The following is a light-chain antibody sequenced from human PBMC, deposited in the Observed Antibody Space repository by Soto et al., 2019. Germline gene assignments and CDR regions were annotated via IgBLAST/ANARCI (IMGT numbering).Light chain of an antibody. CDR3: SSYTDRNNLV. CDR2: DVS. J-gene: IGLJ1*01. CDR1: SSDIGGYNS. Sequence: QSALTQSPSASGSPGQSVTISCTGTSSDIGGYNSVSWYQQHPGKAPKVMIYDVSKQPSGVPDRFSGSKSGNTASLTVSALQAEDEADYYCSSYTDRNNLVFGTGTKVTVL. V-gene: IGLV2-8*01.